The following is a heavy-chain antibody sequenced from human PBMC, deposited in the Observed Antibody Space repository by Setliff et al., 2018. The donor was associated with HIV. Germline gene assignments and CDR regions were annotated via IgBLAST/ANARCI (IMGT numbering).Heavy chain of an antibody. J-gene: IGHJ4*02. CDR1: GFSLATDGVA. CDR2: IYWDGDK. Sequence: GSGPTLVNPTQTLTLTCDFSGFSLATDGVAVGWIRQPPGKGPEWLALIYWDGDKRYNPSLKDRLTITKATSNNHVVLMMSNMNSLRVEDTAMYYCTKDHLSGWASDCWGQGTLVTVSS. D-gene: IGHD6-19*01. CDR3: YYCTKDHLSGWASDC. V-gene: IGHV2-5*02.